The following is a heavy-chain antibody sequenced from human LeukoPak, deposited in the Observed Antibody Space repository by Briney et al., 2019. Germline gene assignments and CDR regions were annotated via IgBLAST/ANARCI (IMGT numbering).Heavy chain of an antibody. D-gene: IGHD2-15*01. CDR1: GGSFSGYY. J-gene: IGHJ1*01. CDR2: INHSGST. Sequence: SETLSLTCAVYGGSFSGYYWSWIRQPPGQGLEWIGEINHSGSTNYNPSLKSRVTISVDTSKNQFSLKLSSVTAADTAVYYCARVEHRVPLARGYQHWGQGTLVTVSS. V-gene: IGHV4-34*01. CDR3: ARVEHRVPLARGYQH.